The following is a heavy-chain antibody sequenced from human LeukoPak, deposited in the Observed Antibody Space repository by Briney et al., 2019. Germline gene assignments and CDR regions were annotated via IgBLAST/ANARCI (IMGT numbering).Heavy chain of an antibody. Sequence: GGSLRLSCAASGFTFSNAWMNWVRQAPGKGLEWVGRIKSKTDGGTTDYAAPVKGRFTVSRDDSKNTLYLQMNSLKIEDTAVYYCTTVAEGSYYYYMDVWGKGTTVTISS. CDR1: GFTFSNAW. CDR3: TTVAEGSYYYYMDV. CDR2: IKSKTDGGTT. D-gene: IGHD6-19*01. J-gene: IGHJ6*03. V-gene: IGHV3-15*01.